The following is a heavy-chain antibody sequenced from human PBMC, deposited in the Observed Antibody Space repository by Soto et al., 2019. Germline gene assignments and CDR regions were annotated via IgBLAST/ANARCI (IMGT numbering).Heavy chain of an antibody. CDR2: INHSGST. J-gene: IGHJ6*02. D-gene: IGHD6-19*01. CDR3: ARLDGNSADYYYGMDV. Sequence: QVQLQQWGAGLLKPSETLSLTCAVYGGSFSGYYWSWIRQPPGKGLEWIGEINHSGSTNYNPSLKSRVTISVDTSKNQFSLKLSSVTAADTGVYYCARLDGNSADYYYGMDVWGRGTTVTVSS. V-gene: IGHV4-34*01. CDR1: GGSFSGYY.